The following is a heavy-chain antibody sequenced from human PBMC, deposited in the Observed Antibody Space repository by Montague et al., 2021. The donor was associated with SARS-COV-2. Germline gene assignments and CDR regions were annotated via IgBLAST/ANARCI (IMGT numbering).Heavy chain of an antibody. D-gene: IGHD6-19*01. CDR1: GFTFRNYW. CDR3: ARGAFSNGLDK. J-gene: IGHJ4*02. V-gene: IGHV3-74*01. Sequence: SLRLSCAASGFTFRNYWMEWVRQDPGKGLVWVSNVNPDGTRTNYADSAKGRVTISRDNAKNTLYLQIDSLTADDTAVYYCARGAFSNGLDKWGQGTLVTVSS. CDR2: VNPDGTRT.